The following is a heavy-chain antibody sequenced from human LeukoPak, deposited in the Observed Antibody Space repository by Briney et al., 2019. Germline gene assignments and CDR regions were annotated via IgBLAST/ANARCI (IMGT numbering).Heavy chain of an antibody. Sequence: SVKVSCKASGGTFSSYAISWVRQAPGQGLEWMGGIIPIFGTANYAQKFQGRVTITADESTSTAYMELSSLRSEDTTVYYCARSRRNYYDSSGYQGGYFDLWGRGTLVTVSS. V-gene: IGHV1-69*13. CDR2: IIPIFGTA. CDR1: GGTFSSYA. CDR3: ARSRRNYYDSSGYQGGYFDL. D-gene: IGHD3-22*01. J-gene: IGHJ2*01.